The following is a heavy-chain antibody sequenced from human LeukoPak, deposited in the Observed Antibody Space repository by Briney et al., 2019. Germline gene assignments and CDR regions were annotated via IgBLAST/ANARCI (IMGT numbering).Heavy chain of an antibody. CDR2: ISGDGGST. J-gene: IGHJ4*02. D-gene: IGHD5-18*01. Sequence: GGSLRLSRAASGFTFDDYAMHWVRHAPGKGLEWVSLISGDGGSTYYADSVKGRFIISRDNSKNSLYLQMNSLRTEDTALYYCAKDILLTAMIDYWGQGTLVTVSS. CDR3: AKDILLTAMIDY. CDR1: GFTFDDYA. V-gene: IGHV3-43*02.